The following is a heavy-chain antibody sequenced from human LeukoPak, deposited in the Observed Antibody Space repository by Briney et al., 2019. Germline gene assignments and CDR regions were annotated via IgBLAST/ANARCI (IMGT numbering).Heavy chain of an antibody. D-gene: IGHD6-13*01. V-gene: IGHV1-2*02. CDR3: ARDQGEYSSSWYGY. J-gene: IGHJ4*02. CDR1: GYTFTGYY. Sequence: GASVKVSCKASGYTFTGYYMHWVRQAPGQGLEWMGWINPNSGGTNYAQKFQGRVTMTRDTSISTAYMELSRLRSDDTAVYYCARDQGEYSSSWYGYWGQGTLVTVSS. CDR2: INPNSGGT.